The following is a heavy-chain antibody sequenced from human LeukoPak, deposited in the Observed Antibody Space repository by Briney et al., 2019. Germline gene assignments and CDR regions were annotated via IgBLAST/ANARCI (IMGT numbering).Heavy chain of an antibody. Sequence: PGGSLRLSCAASGFTFSSYEMNWVRQAPGKGLEWVSYISSSGSTIYYADSVKGRFTISRDNAKNSLFLQMNSLRAKDTAAYYCARGPFPYYYDSSGYRKRAFDIWGQGTMVTVSS. CDR1: GFTFSSYE. J-gene: IGHJ3*02. V-gene: IGHV3-48*03. CDR2: ISSSGSTI. D-gene: IGHD3-22*01. CDR3: ARGPFPYYYDSSGYRKRAFDI.